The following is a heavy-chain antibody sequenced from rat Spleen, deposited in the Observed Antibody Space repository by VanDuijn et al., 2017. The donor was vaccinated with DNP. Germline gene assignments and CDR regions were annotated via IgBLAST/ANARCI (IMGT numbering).Heavy chain of an antibody. V-gene: IGHV5-17*01. D-gene: IGHD4-4*01. J-gene: IGHJ2*01. CDR2: INYDGSRT. CDR3: ARHEGLYSGFPDYFDY. CDR1: GFTFSDHA. Sequence: EVQLVESGGGSVQPGRSPKISCEASGFTFSDHAMAWVRQAPKKGLEWVATINYDGSRTYYRDSVRGRFTISRDNAKSTLYLQVDSLRSEDTATYYCARHEGLYSGFPDYFDYWGQGVMVTVSS.